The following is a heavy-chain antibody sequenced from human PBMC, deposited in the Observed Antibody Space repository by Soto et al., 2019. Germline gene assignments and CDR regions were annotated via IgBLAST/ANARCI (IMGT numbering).Heavy chain of an antibody. CDR3: VLERWEMGGWFDP. D-gene: IGHD1-26*01. V-gene: IGHV1-18*04. Sequence: ASVKVSCKASGYTFTSYGISWVRQAPGQGLEWMGWISAYNGNTNYAQKLQGRVTMTTDTSTSTAFMELRSLRSDDTAVYYCVLERWEMGGWFDPWGQGTLVTVSS. J-gene: IGHJ5*02. CDR1: GYTFTSYG. CDR2: ISAYNGNT.